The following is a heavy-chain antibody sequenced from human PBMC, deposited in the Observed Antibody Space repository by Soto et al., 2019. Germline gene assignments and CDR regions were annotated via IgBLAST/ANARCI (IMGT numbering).Heavy chain of an antibody. Sequence: QVQLVQSGAEVKKPGASVKVSCKASGYTFTSYDVNWVRQATGQGLEWMGWMNPNSGNTGYAQKLQGRVTMTKNTSTTTAYMELSGLRSEDTTVYYCARDLTMIVDNWGQGTLVAVSS. CDR3: ARDLTMIVDN. J-gene: IGHJ4*02. V-gene: IGHV1-8*01. CDR1: GYTFTSYD. CDR2: MNPNSGNT. D-gene: IGHD3-22*01.